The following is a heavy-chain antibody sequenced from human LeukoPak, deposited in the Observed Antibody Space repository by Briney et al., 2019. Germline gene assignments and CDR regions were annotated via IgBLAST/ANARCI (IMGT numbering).Heavy chain of an antibody. J-gene: IGHJ4*02. CDR2: VSGSGDEI. CDR1: GFTFNNFE. V-gene: IGHV3-48*03. CDR3: ATKVPGSSHFSS. D-gene: IGHD4/OR15-4a*01. Sequence: GGSLTLSCAASGFTFNNFEMNWVRQAPGKGLERVSYVSGSGDEIRYGDSVKGRFTISRDNAKSSLYLQMDSLRAEDTAVYYCATKVPGSSHFSSWGQGTLVTVSS.